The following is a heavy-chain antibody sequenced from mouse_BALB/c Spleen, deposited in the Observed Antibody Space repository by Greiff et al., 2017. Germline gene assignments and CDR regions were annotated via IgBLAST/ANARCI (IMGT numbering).Heavy chain of an antibody. CDR2: IYPGNGDT. V-gene: IGHV1-12*01. J-gene: IGHJ4*01. D-gene: IGHD1-1*01. CDR1: GYTFTSYN. Sequence: LQQPGAELVKPGASVKMSCKASGYTFTSYNMHWVKQTPGQGLEWIGAIYPGNGDTSYNQKFKGKATLTADKSSSTAYMQLSSLTSEDSAVYYCARWHYGSSPYAMDYWGQGTSVTVSS. CDR3: ARWHYGSSPYAMDY.